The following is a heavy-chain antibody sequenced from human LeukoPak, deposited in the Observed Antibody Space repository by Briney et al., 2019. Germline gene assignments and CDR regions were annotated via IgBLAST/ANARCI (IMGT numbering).Heavy chain of an antibody. V-gene: IGHV4-4*02. D-gene: IGHD6-19*01. J-gene: IGHJ6*02. CDR1: GGSISSSNW. Sequence: PSGTLSLTCAVSGGSISSSNWWSWVRQPPGKGLEWIGEIYHSGSTNYNPSLKSRVTISVDKSKNQFSLKLSSVTAADTAVYYCARVASGWHGYYYYGMDVWGQGTTVTVSS. CDR2: IYHSGST. CDR3: ARVASGWHGYYYYGMDV.